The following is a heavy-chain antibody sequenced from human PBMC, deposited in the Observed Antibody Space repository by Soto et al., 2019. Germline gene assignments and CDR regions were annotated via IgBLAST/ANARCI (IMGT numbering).Heavy chain of an antibody. V-gene: IGHV3-30-3*01. CDR1: GFTFGSYA. Sequence: QSVGSLRLSCAASGFTFGSYAMHWVRQAPGKGLEWVAVISYDGSNKYYADSVKGRFTISRDNSKNTLYLQMNSLRAEDTAVYYCARDRTMDYWGQGTLVTVSS. J-gene: IGHJ4*02. CDR2: ISYDGSNK. D-gene: IGHD3-10*01. CDR3: ARDRTMDY.